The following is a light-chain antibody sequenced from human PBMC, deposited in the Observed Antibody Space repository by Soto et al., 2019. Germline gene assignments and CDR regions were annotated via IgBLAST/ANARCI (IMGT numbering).Light chain of an antibody. J-gene: IGKJ2*01. CDR1: QSVSSSY. Sequence: ELVLTQSPGTLSLSPGERATLSCRASQSVSSSYLAWYQQKPGQAPRLLIYGASNRATGIPDRFSGSGSGTDFTLTIRRLEPEDFAVYFCQQYCRAPPFTFGQGTKVEIK. CDR3: QQYCRAPPFT. V-gene: IGKV3-20*01. CDR2: GAS.